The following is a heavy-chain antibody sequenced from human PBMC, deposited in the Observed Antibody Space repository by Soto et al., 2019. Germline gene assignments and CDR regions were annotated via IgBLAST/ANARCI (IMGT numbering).Heavy chain of an antibody. CDR2: IDPSDSYT. D-gene: IGHD5-12*01. J-gene: IGHJ6*02. CDR3: ARLAMATRRGYYGMDV. V-gene: IGHV5-10-1*01. CDR1: GYSFTSYW. Sequence: EVQLVQSGAEVKKPGESLRISCKGSGYSFTSYWISWVRRMPWKGLEWMGMIDPSDSYTNYSPSFQGHVTISADKSISTAYLQWISLKASDTAMYYCARLAMATRRGYYGMDVWGQGTTVTVSS.